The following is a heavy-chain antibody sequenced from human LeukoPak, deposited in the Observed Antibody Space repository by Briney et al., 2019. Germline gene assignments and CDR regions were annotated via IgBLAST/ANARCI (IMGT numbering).Heavy chain of an antibody. D-gene: IGHD5-12*01. J-gene: IGHJ4*02. V-gene: IGHV3-30*04. Sequence: GGSLRLSCAASGFTLSSYAMHWVRQAPGKGLEWVAVISYDGSNKYYADSVKGRFTISRDNSKNTLYLQMNSLRAEDTAVYYCARDGGGYSGYDIDYWGQGTLVTVSS. CDR1: GFTLSSYA. CDR2: ISYDGSNK. CDR3: ARDGGGYSGYDIDY.